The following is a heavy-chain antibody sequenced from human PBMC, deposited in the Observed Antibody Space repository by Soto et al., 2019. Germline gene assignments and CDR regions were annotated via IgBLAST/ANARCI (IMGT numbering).Heavy chain of an antibody. CDR1: GGSISSGDYY. V-gene: IGHV4-30-4*01. Sequence: SETLSLTCTVSGGSISSGDYYWSWIRQPPGKGLEWIGYIYYSGSTYYNPSLKSRVTISVDTSKNQFSLKLSSVTAADTAVYYCARGNVDTAMVTDYWGQGTLVTVSS. D-gene: IGHD5-18*01. CDR3: ARGNVDTAMVTDY. CDR2: IYYSGST. J-gene: IGHJ4*02.